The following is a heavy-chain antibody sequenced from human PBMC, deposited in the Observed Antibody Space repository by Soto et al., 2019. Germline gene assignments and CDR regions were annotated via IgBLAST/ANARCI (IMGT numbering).Heavy chain of an antibody. D-gene: IGHD3-16*01. J-gene: IGHJ4*02. CDR2: ISGSGGST. CDR3: AKDILFVSRPVFGGATYFDY. V-gene: IGHV3-23*01. Sequence: GGSLRLSCAASGFTFSSYAMSWVRQAPGKGLEWVSAISGSGGSTYYADSVKGRLTISRDNSKNTLYLQMNSLRAEDTAVYYCAKDILFVSRPVFGGATYFDYWGQGTLVTVSS. CDR1: GFTFSSYA.